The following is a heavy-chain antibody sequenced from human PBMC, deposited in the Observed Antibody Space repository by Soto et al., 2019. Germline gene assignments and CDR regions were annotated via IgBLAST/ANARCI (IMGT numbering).Heavy chain of an antibody. CDR1: GGSFSGYY. CDR2: INHSGST. D-gene: IGHD5-18*01. CDR3: AGGRGYSYNYYYYGMDV. V-gene: IGHV4-34*01. J-gene: IGHJ6*02. Sequence: SETLSLTCAVYGGSFSGYYWSWIRQPPGKGLEWIGEINHSGSTNYNPSLKSRVTISVDTSKNQFSLKLSSVTAADTAVYYCAGGRGYSYNYYYYGMDVWGQGTTVTVSS.